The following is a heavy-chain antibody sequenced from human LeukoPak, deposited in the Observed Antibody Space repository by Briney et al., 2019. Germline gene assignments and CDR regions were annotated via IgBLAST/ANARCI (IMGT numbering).Heavy chain of an antibody. Sequence: ASVKVSCKASGYTFTCYYLHWVRQAPGQGLEWMGWINPNSGGTNGAQKFQGRVAMTRDTSISTSYMELSRLRSDETAVYYCARGGWTGYSYGSLPEYYFDYWGQGTLVTVSS. J-gene: IGHJ4*02. V-gene: IGHV1-2*02. D-gene: IGHD5-18*01. CDR1: GYTFTCYY. CDR3: ARGGWTGYSYGSLPEYYFDY. CDR2: INPNSGGT.